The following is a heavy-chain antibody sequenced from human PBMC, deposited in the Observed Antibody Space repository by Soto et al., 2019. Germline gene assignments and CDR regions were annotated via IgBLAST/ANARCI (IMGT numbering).Heavy chain of an antibody. CDR3: ARVSGDTAMVPDYYYYYMDV. Sequence: EVQLVESGGGLVQPGGSLRLSCAASGFTFSNYWMSWVRQAPGKGLEWVANIKQDGSEKYYVDSMKGRFTISRDNAKNPLYLQMNSLRAEDTAVYYCARVSGDTAMVPDYYYYYMDVWGQGTTVTV. CDR2: IKQDGSEK. V-gene: IGHV3-7*01. D-gene: IGHD5-18*01. CDR1: GFTFSNYW. J-gene: IGHJ6*03.